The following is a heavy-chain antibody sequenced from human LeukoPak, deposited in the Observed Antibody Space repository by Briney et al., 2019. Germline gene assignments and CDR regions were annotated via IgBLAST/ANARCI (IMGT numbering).Heavy chain of an antibody. CDR1: GGSISSYY. D-gene: IGHD2-21*02. J-gene: IGHJ3*02. CDR2: IYYSGST. V-gene: IGHV4-59*08. Sequence: TSSETLSLTCTVSGGSISSYYWSWIRQPPGKGLEWIGHIYYSGSTNYNPSLKSRVTISVDTSKNQFSLKLSSVTAADTAVYYCARHEGVTQGYDAFDIWGQGTMVTVSS. CDR3: ARHEGVTQGYDAFDI.